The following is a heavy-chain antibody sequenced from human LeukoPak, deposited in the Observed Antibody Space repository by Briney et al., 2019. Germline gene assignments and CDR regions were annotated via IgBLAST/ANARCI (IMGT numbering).Heavy chain of an antibody. Sequence: PGGSLRLSRAASGFTFSSYAMHWVRQAPGKGREYVSAVSSNGGSTYYAHSVKGRFTISRDNSKNTLYLQMGSLRAEDMAVYYCARAPSKLWFGEPVDYWGQGTLVTVSS. J-gene: IGHJ4*02. CDR2: VSSNGGST. CDR1: GFTFSSYA. CDR3: ARAPSKLWFGEPVDY. V-gene: IGHV3-64*01. D-gene: IGHD3-10*01.